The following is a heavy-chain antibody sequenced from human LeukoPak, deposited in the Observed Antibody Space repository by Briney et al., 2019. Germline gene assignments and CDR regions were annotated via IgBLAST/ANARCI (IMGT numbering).Heavy chain of an antibody. D-gene: IGHD1-26*01. CDR1: GYTFTGYY. Sequence: GASVKVSCKASGYTFTGYYMHWVRQAPGQGPEWMGWINPNSGGTSYAQKFQGRVTMTRDTSTSTVYMELSSLRSEDTAVYYCARDDGGSYGIDYWGQGTLVTVSS. CDR2: INPNSGGT. J-gene: IGHJ4*02. V-gene: IGHV1-2*02. CDR3: ARDDGGSYGIDY.